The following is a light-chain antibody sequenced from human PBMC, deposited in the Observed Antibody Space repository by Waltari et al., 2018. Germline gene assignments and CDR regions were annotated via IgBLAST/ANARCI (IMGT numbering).Light chain of an antibody. J-gene: IGLJ2*01. V-gene: IGLV1-40*01. CDR1: SSNIGSTYD. CDR3: QSYDSGLGVV. Sequence: HSVLTQPPSVSGAPGQRVTISCSGSSSNIGSTYDVHWYKQLPGTAPKLLIYGTTYRPSGVPDRISDSKSGASASLAITGLQAEDEADYYCQSYDSGLGVVFGGGTKLTVL. CDR2: GTT.